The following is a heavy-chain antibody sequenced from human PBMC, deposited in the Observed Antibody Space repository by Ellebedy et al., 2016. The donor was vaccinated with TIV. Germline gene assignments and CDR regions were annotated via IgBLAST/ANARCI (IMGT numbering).Heavy chain of an antibody. V-gene: IGHV3-23*01. Sequence: GGSLRLSXAASGVTFSSYAMTWVRQAPGKGLEWVSSISGSGDITHYADSVKGRFTISRDNSKNTLYLQMNSLRADDAAVYYCSRGSYYNWFDPWGQGTLVTVSS. J-gene: IGHJ5*02. CDR3: SRGSYYNWFDP. CDR1: GVTFSSYA. CDR2: ISGSGDIT. D-gene: IGHD1-26*01.